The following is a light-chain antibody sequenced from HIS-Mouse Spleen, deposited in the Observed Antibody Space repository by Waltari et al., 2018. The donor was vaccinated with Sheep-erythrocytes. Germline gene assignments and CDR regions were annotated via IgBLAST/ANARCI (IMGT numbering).Light chain of an antibody. CDR3: CSYVGSYNHV. CDR1: SSDVGGYNY. V-gene: IGLV2-11*01. J-gene: IGLJ1*01. CDR2: DVS. Sequence: QSALTQPRSVSGSPGQSVTISCTGTSSDVGGYNYVSWYQQHPGKAPKLMIYDVSKRPSGVPVRFSGSKSGNTASLTISGLQAEDEADYYCCSYVGSYNHVFATGTKVTVL.